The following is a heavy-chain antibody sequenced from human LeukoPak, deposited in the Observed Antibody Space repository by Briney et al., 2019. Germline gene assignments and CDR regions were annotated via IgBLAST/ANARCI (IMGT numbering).Heavy chain of an antibody. CDR3: ARQGYSSSHVDAFDI. V-gene: IGHV4-39*01. CDR1: GGSIRSISYY. Sequence: PPQTLSLTCTVSGGSIRSISYYWGWIRQPPGKGLEWCGRIYYRGSTYYNPSLKSQVPISVDTTKTQFSLQLSSVTAADTTVYHWARQGYSSSHVDAFDIGGQGTMVTVSS. D-gene: IGHD6-6*01. CDR2: IYYRGST. J-gene: IGHJ3*02.